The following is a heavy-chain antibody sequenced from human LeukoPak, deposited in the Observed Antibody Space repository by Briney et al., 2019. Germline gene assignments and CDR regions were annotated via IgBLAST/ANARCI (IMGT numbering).Heavy chain of an antibody. D-gene: IGHD2-2*01. CDR2: INHSGST. J-gene: IGHJ4*02. CDR1: GGSFSGYY. V-gene: IGHV4-34*01. CDR3: ARRPYCSSTSCHLNQ. Sequence: SETLSLTCAVYGGSFSGYYWSWIRQPPGKGLEWIGEINHSGSTNYNPSLKSRVTISVDTSKNQFSLKLSSVTAADTAVYYCARRPYCSSTSCHLNQWGQGTLVTVSS.